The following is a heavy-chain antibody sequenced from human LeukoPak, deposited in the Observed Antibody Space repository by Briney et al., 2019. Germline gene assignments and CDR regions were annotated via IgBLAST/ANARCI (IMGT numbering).Heavy chain of an antibody. CDR1: GFTFSSYG. J-gene: IGHJ4*02. CDR2: IRYDGSNK. CDR3: ARLDPVAGIYYFDY. V-gene: IGHV3-30*02. D-gene: IGHD6-19*01. Sequence: GGSLRLSCAASGFTFSSYGMHWVRQAPGKGLEWVAFIRYDGSNKYYADSVKGRFTISRDNSKNTLYLQMNSLRAEDTAVYYCARLDPVAGIYYFDYWGQGTLVTVSS.